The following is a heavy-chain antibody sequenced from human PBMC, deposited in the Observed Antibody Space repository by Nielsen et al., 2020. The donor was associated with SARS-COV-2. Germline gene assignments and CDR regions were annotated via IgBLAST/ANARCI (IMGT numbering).Heavy chain of an antibody. Sequence: GESLKTSCKASGDGLSSYWISWVRQMPGKGPEWMGRIDPSDSYINYSPSFQGHVTISADKSISTAYLQWSSLKASDTAMYYCARHSNYYGSGTMSGWFDPWGQGTLVTVSS. CDR3: ARHSNYYGSGTMSGWFDP. CDR1: GDGLSSYW. V-gene: IGHV5-10-1*01. D-gene: IGHD3-10*01. CDR2: IDPSDSYI. J-gene: IGHJ5*02.